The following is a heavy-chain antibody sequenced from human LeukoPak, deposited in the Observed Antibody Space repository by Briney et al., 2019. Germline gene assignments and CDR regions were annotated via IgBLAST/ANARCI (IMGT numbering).Heavy chain of an antibody. V-gene: IGHV3-20*04. D-gene: IGHD5-12*01. CDR1: GFTFDDYG. CDR2: INWNGGST. CDR3: ARVTYYDSLYYFDY. Sequence: PGGSLRLSCAAAGFTFDDYGLSWVRQAPGKGLEWVCGINWNGGSTGYADSVKGRFTISRDNAKNSLYLQMNSLRAEDTALYYCARVTYYDSLYYFDYWGQGTLVTVSS. J-gene: IGHJ4*02.